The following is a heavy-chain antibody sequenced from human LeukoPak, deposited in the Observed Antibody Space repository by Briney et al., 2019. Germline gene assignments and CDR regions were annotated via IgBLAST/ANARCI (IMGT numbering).Heavy chain of an antibody. V-gene: IGHV3-7*01. D-gene: IGHD3-22*01. CDR3: ASSYDSSGHKGGYFDY. Sequence: GGSLRLSCAASGFTFSSYWMSWVRQAPGKGLEWVANIKQDGSEKYYVDSVKGRFTISRDNAKNSLYLQMNSLRAEDTAVYYCASSYDSSGHKGGYFDYWGQGTLVTVSS. CDR1: GFTFSSYW. CDR2: IKQDGSEK. J-gene: IGHJ4*02.